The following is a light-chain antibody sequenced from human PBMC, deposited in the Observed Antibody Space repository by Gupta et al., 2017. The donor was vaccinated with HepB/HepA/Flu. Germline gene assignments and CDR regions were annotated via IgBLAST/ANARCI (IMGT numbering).Light chain of an antibody. CDR3: QHRTNWPPSIT. Sequence: EIVLTQSPATLSLSPGERATLSCRASQRAVRYLAWYQQKPGQSPRLLIYATSNRATGIPARFRGSGSGTDFTLTISSLEPEDFALYYCQHRTNWPPSITFGQGTRLEIK. J-gene: IGKJ5*01. CDR2: ATS. CDR1: QRAVRY. V-gene: IGKV3-11*01.